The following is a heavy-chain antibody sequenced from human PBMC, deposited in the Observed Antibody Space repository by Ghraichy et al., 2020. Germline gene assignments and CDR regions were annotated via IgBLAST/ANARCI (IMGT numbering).Heavy chain of an antibody. V-gene: IGHV3-23*01. CDR1: GFTFSAYG. J-gene: IGHJ3*01. CDR3: AQKGPPSNAFAL. CDR2: ITSGGDT. Sequence: GESLRLSCVASGFTFSAYGMSWVRQGPGKGLECVSAITSGGDTYHADSVRGRFTISRDNSKNTLYLQMSNLGAEDTAIYYCAQKGPPSNAFALWGQGTLVTVSS. D-gene: IGHD2-2*01.